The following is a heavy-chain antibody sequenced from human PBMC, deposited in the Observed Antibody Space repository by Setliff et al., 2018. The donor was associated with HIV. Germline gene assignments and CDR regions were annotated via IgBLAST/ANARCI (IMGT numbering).Heavy chain of an antibody. CDR3: ARGRRVSSNYYYYYYMDV. CDR2: IKSIISGGTT. CDR1: GFSVSDDW. D-gene: IGHD2-2*01. J-gene: IGHJ6*03. Sequence: GGSLRLSCAASGFSVSDDWMSWVRQTPGKRLEWVGRIKSIISGGTTDYAAPVKDRFTISRDDSKNMVYLQMNSLKTEDTAVYYCARGRRVSSNYYYYYYMDVWGKGTTVTVSS. V-gene: IGHV3-15*01.